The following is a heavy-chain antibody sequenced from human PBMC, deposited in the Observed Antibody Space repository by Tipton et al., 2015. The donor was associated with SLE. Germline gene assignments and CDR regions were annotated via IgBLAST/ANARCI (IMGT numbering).Heavy chain of an antibody. CDR3: ARARYTYGYCIDY. Sequence: QSGAEVKKPGASVKVSCKASGYTFTSYGISWVRQAPGQGLEWLGWISTYNGNVNYAQKFQGRVTMTWDTSISTAYMNLIRLTSDDTAVYYCARARYTYGYCIDYWGQGTLVTVSS. D-gene: IGHD5-18*01. J-gene: IGHJ4*02. CDR2: ISTYNGNV. V-gene: IGHV1-18*01. CDR1: GYTFTSYG.